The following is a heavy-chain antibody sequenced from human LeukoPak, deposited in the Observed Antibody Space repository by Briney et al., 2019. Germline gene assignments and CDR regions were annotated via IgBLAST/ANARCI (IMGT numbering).Heavy chain of an antibody. CDR3: ATGLYSGYRAY. Sequence: GGSLRLSCAASGFTFSSYSMNWVRQAPGKGLEWMGGFDPEDGETIYAQKFQGRVTMTEDTSTDTAYMELSSLRSEDTAVYYCATGLYSGYRAYWGQGTLVTVSS. J-gene: IGHJ4*02. CDR2: FDPEDGET. V-gene: IGHV1-24*01. CDR1: GFTFSSYS. D-gene: IGHD3-22*01.